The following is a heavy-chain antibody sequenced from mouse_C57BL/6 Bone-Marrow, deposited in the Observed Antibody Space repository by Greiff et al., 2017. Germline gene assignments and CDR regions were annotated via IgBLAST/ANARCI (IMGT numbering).Heavy chain of an antibody. J-gene: IGHJ4*01. Sequence: VQLQQSGAELVRPGASVKLSCKASGYTFTDYYINWVKQRPGQGLEWIARIYPGSGNTYYNEKFKGKATLTAEKSSSTAYMQLSSLTSEDSAVYFCARNSYDYCSSYGRYYYAMDYWGQGTSVTVSS. CDR1: GYTFTDYY. D-gene: IGHD1-1*01. V-gene: IGHV1-76*01. CDR3: ARNSYDYCSSYGRYYYAMDY. CDR2: IYPGSGNT.